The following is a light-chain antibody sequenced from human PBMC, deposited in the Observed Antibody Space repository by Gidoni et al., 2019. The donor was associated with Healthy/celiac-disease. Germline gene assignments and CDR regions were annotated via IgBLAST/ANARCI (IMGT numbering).Light chain of an antibody. CDR3: QQSGKA. Sequence: DIQMTQSPSSLSAPVGDRVTITCRASQSISSYLNWYQQKPGKAPKLLIYAASSLQSGVPSRFSGSGSGTDFTLTISSLQPEDFATYYCQQSGKAFXXXTKVEIK. CDR1: QSISSY. J-gene: IGKJ1*01. CDR2: AAS. V-gene: IGKV1-39*01.